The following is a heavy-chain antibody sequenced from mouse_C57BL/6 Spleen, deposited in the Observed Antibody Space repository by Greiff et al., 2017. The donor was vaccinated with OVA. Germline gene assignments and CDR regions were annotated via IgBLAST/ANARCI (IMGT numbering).Heavy chain of an antibody. CDR1: GFTFSDYY. D-gene: IGHD2-4*01. Sequence: DVMLVESGGGLVQPGGSLKLSCAASGFTFSDYYMYWVRQTPEKRLEWVAYISNGGGSTYYPDTVKGRFTISRDNAKNTLYLQMSRLKSEDTAMYYCARLDYDWYYFDYWGQGTTLTVSS. CDR2: ISNGGGST. J-gene: IGHJ2*01. CDR3: ARLDYDWYYFDY. V-gene: IGHV5-12*01.